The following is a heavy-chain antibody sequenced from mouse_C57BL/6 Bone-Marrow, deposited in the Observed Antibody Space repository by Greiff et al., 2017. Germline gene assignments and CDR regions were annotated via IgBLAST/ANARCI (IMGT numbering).Heavy chain of an antibody. CDR2: INPNNGGT. V-gene: IGHV1-22*01. J-gene: IGHJ2*01. Sequence: EVQLQQSGPELVKPGASVKMSCKASGYTFTDYNMHWVKQSHGKSLGWIGYINPNNGGTSYNQKFKGKATLTVNKSSSTAYMELRSLTSEDSAVYYCARGGDDGYSYYFDYWGQGTTLTVSS. D-gene: IGHD2-3*01. CDR1: GYTFTDYN. CDR3: ARGGDDGYSYYFDY.